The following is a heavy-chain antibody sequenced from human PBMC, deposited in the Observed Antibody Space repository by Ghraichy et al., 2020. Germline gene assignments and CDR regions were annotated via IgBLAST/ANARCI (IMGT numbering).Heavy chain of an antibody. D-gene: IGHD1-1*01. CDR1: GFTFSDYY. CDR2: ISSSGSPI. CDR3: ARDRINIGTDY. V-gene: IGHV3-11*01. J-gene: IGHJ4*02. Sequence: GGSLRLSCAASGFTFSDYYMSWIRQAPGKGLEWVSYISSSGSPIYYADSVRGRFTISRDNAKNSLYLQMNSLRAEDTAVYYCARDRINIGTDYWGQGTLVTVSS.